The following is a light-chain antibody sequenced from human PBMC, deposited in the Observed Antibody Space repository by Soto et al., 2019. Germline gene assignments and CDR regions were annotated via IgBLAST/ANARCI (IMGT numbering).Light chain of an antibody. V-gene: IGKV3-15*01. Sequence: ILMTQSPATLSVSPGERATLSCRASQSVSNNLAWYQQKPGQAPRLLIYDASTRATGIPARFSGSGSGTEFTLIISGLQSEDVAVYYCQQYNNWPPWTFGQGTKVEIK. J-gene: IGKJ1*01. CDR1: QSVSNN. CDR3: QQYNNWPPWT. CDR2: DAS.